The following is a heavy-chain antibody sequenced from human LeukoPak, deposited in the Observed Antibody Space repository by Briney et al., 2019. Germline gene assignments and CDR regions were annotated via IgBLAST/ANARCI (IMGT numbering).Heavy chain of an antibody. V-gene: IGHV3-30-3*01. CDR1: GFTFSSYA. CDR2: ISYDGSNK. D-gene: IGHD6-13*01. Sequence: GGSLRLSCAASGFTFSSYAMHWVRQAPGKGLEWVAVISYDGSNKYYADSVKGRFTISRDNSKNTLYLQMNSLRAEDTAVYYCARVGAAADYNLDYWGQGTLVTVSS. CDR3: ARVGAAADYNLDY. J-gene: IGHJ4*02.